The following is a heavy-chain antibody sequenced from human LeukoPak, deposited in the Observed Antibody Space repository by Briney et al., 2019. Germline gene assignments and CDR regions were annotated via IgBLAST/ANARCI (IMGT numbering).Heavy chain of an antibody. CDR1: GGTFSSYA. D-gene: IGHD2-2*02. CDR3: ATGYCSSTSCYTYYYYMDV. V-gene: IGHV1-69*05. CDR2: IIPIFGTA. J-gene: IGHJ6*03. Sequence: SVKVSCKASGGTFSSYAISRVRQAPGQGLEWMGGIIPIFGTANYAQKFQGRVTITTDESTSTAYMELSSLRSEDTAVYYCATGYCSSTSCYTYYYYMDVWGKGTTVTVSS.